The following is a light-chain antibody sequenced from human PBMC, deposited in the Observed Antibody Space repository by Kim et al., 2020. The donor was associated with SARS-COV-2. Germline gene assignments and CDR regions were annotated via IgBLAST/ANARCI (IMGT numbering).Light chain of an antibody. CDR1: QSISSY. CDR3: QQSYSTPQT. J-gene: IGKJ1*01. V-gene: IGKV1-39*01. Sequence: ASVGDRFTITCRASQSISSYLNWYQQKPGIAPKLLIYDASSLQSGVPSRFSGSGSGSDFTLTISSLQPEDFASYYCQQSYSTPQTFGQGTKVEIK. CDR2: DAS.